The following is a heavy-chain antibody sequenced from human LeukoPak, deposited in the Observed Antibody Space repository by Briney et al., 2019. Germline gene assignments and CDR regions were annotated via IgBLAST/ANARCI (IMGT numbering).Heavy chain of an antibody. J-gene: IGHJ6*02. D-gene: IGHD3-10*01. CDR1: GYTFTNYG. CDR3: TIGGAENYYDYYYGMDV. CDR2: ISAHNDNT. V-gene: IGHV1-18*01. Sequence: ASVKVSCKASGYTFTNYGINWVRQAPGQGLEWMGWISAHNDNTNYPEKFQGRVTMTTDKSTSSVYMELRSLRSDDSAVYYCTIGGAENYYDYYYGMDVWGQGTTVTVSS.